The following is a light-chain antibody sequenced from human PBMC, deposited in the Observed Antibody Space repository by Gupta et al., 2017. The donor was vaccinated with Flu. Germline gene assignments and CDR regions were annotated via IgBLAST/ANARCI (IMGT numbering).Light chain of an antibody. CDR3: HQEDDLPTT. CDR1: QGVKNY. J-gene: IGKJ2*01. Sequence: TQMTQSPSSLSASVGDRVTITCQASQGVKNYLNWYQQKPGKPPKLLIYDASNLEAGVSSRFSGSGSGTHFSFTISRLQPEDAATYFCHQEDDLPTTFGQGTKLQIK. CDR2: DAS. V-gene: IGKV1-33*01.